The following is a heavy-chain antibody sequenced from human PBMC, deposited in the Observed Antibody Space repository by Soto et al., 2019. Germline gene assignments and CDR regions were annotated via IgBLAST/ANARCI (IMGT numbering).Heavy chain of an antibody. Sequence: EVQLLESGGDLVQPGGPLRLSCSSSGFSFNNYVMNWVRQASGKGLEWVSTVSPTGDSTFYADSVKGRFTISRNNSKNTLYLQMNSLRAEDGAVYYFERIAITASTKWGDFYAWVQGTTVTVSS. CDR2: VSPTGDST. V-gene: IGHV3-23*01. D-gene: IGHD1-7*01. J-gene: IGHJ3*01. CDR1: GFSFNNYV. CDR3: ERIAITASTKWGDFYA.